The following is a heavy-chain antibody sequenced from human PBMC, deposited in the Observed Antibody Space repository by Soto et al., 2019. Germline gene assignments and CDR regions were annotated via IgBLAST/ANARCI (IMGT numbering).Heavy chain of an antibody. CDR1: GGTFSSYT. CDR3: VRELGYCSGGSCSRAFDI. CDR2: IIPILGIA. J-gene: IGHJ3*02. Sequence: SVKVSCKASGGTFSSYTISWVRQAPGQGLEWMGRIIPILGIANYAQKFQGRVTITADKSTSTAYMELSSLRSEDTAVYYCVRELGYCSGGSCSRAFDIWGQGTMVTVSS. D-gene: IGHD2-15*01. V-gene: IGHV1-69*04.